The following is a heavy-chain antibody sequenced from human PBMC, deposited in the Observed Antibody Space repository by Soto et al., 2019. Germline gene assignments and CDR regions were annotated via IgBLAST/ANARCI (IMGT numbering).Heavy chain of an antibody. Sequence: QVQLQESGPGLVEPSGTLSLNCGVSVGSMRNDDWWSWVRQTPGKGLEWIGEISHYGKTNYNPSLKSRVTMSIDTSKNQLSLKVRSLTAADTAIYYCARNGDCTSGICYVGWFDPWGQGTLVIVSS. CDR2: ISHYGKT. CDR3: ARNGDCTSGICYVGWFDP. J-gene: IGHJ5*02. V-gene: IGHV4-4*02. CDR1: VGSMRNDDW. D-gene: IGHD2-2*01.